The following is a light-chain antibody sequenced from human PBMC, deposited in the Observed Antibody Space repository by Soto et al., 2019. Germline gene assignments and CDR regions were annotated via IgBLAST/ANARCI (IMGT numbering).Light chain of an antibody. CDR1: QSINRW. CDR2: KAS. J-gene: IGKJ4*01. Sequence: DIQMTQSPSTLSASVGDRVTITCRASQSINRWLAGYQQRPGKAPNLLIHKASTLEVGVPYRFSGSASGTEFTLTISSLQPDDFAVYFCLQYNVYPLSFGGGTKVEIK. CDR3: LQYNVYPLS. V-gene: IGKV1-5*03.